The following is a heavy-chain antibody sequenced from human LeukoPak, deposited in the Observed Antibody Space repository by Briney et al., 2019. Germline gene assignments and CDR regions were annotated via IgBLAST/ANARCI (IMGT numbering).Heavy chain of an antibody. CDR3: ARAVTVVTRGGLVFDY. V-gene: IGHV3-48*02. D-gene: IGHD2-21*02. J-gene: IGHJ4*02. CDR2: ISSSSNTI. Sequence: GGSLRLSCAASGFTFSSYAMTWVRQAPGKGLEWVSYISSSSNTIYYADSVKGRFTISRDNAKNSLFLQMNSLRDEDTSVYYCARAVTVVTRGGLVFDYWGQGTLVTVSS. CDR1: GFTFSSYA.